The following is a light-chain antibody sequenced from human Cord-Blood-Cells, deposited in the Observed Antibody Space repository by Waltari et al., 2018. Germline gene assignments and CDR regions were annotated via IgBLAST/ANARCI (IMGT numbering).Light chain of an antibody. Sequence: DIQMTQSPSSLSASVGDRVTITCRASQSISSYLNWYQQKPGKAPKLLIYAASSLQSGVASMFSGIGSGTDFTLTISSLQPEDFATYYCQQSYSTPLTFGGGTKVVIK. CDR2: AAS. CDR1: QSISSY. J-gene: IGKJ4*01. V-gene: IGKV1-39*01. CDR3: QQSYSTPLT.